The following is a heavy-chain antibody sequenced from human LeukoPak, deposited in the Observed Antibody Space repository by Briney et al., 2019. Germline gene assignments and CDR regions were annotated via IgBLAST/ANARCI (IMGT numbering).Heavy chain of an antibody. CDR1: GGSISSCTYS. CDR2: FSCSGST. D-gene: IGHD1-1*01. V-gene: IGHV4-39*07. CDR3: ARDWNRYAY. J-gene: IGHJ4*02. Sequence: SETLSLTCTVSGGSISSCTYSWGWIRQPPGKGLEWIGSFSCSGSTYYNPSLKSRVTISVDTSKSQFSLYMDSVTAADTAVYYCARDWNRYAYWGQGTLVTVSS.